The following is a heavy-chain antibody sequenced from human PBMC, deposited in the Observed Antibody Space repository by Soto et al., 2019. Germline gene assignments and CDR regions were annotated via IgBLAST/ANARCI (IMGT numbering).Heavy chain of an antibody. CDR3: AALITMVRGNWFDP. J-gene: IGHJ5*02. CDR2: IYYSGST. CDR1: GGSISTYY. Sequence: PSXTLSLTCNVSGGSISTYYCSWILQPPGKGLEWIGYIYYSGSTNYNPSLKSRVTISVDTSKNQFSLKLSSVTAADTAVYYCAALITMVRGNWFDPWGQGTLVTVSS. V-gene: IGHV4-59*01. D-gene: IGHD3-10*01.